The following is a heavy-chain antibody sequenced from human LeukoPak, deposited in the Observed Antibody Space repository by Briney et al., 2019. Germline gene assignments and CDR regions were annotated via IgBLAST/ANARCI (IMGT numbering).Heavy chain of an antibody. D-gene: IGHD2-2*02. CDR3: ARIVVVPAAINSRYHNNWFDP. J-gene: IGHJ5*02. V-gene: IGHV1-8*01. CDR2: MNPNSGNT. Sequence: GASVKVSCKASGYTFTSYDINWVRQATGQGLEWMGWMNPNSGNTGYAQKFRGRVTMTRNTSISTAYMELSSLRSEDTAVYYCARIVVVPAAINSRYHNNWFDPWGQGTLVTVSS. CDR1: GYTFTSYD.